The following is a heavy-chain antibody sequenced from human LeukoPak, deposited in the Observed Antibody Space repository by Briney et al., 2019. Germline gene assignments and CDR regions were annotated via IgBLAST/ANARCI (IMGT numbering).Heavy chain of an antibody. D-gene: IGHD6-13*01. CDR3: ASEAYSSSSYYMDV. J-gene: IGHJ6*03. V-gene: IGHV3-30*02. CDR2: IRYDGSNK. CDR1: GFTFSSYG. Sequence: AGGSLRLSCAASGFTFSSYGMHWVRQAPGKGLEWVAFIRYDGSNKYYADSVKGRFTISRDNSKNTLYLQMNSLRAEDTAVYYCASEAYSSSSYYMDVWGKGTTVTISS.